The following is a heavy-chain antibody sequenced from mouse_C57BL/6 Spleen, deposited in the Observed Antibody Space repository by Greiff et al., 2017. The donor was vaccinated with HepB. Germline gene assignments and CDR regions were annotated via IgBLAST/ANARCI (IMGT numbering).Heavy chain of an antibody. CDR3: TREGNSWYFDV. D-gene: IGHD2-1*01. V-gene: IGHV14-4*01. CDR1: GFNIKDDY. J-gene: IGHJ1*03. Sequence: EVQLQQSGAELVRPGASVKLSCTASGFNIKDDYMHWVKQRPEQGLEWIGWIDPENGDTEYASKFQGKATITADTSSNTAYLQLSSLTSEDTAVYYCTREGNSWYFDVWGTGTTVTVSS. CDR2: IDPENGDT.